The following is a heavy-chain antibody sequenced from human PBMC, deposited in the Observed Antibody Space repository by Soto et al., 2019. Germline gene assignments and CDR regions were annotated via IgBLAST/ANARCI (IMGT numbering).Heavy chain of an antibody. CDR2: INHSGST. D-gene: IGHD3-10*01. V-gene: IGHV4-34*01. J-gene: IGHJ6*02. CDR3: ARGRYDYGSGKAPDYYYGMDV. CDR1: GGSFSGYY. Sequence: KPSETLSLTCAVYGGSFSGYYWSWIRQPPGKGLEWIGEINHSGSTNYNPSLKSRVTISVDTSKNQFSLKLSSVTAADTAVYYCARGRYDYGSGKAPDYYYGMDVWGQGTTVTVSS.